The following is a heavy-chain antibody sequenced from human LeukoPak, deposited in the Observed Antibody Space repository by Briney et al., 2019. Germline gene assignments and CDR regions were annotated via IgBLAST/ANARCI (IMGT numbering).Heavy chain of an antibody. D-gene: IGHD3-22*01. CDR2: IIPIFGTA. CDR1: GGTFSSYA. J-gene: IGHJ3*02. V-gene: IGHV1-69*13. Sequence: SVKVSCKASGGTFSSYAISWVRQAPGQGLEWMGGIIPIFGTANYAQKFQGRVTITADESTSTAYMELSSLRSEDTAVYYCATYYYDSSGYLDRKHAFDIWGQGTMVTVSS. CDR3: ATYYYDSSGYLDRKHAFDI.